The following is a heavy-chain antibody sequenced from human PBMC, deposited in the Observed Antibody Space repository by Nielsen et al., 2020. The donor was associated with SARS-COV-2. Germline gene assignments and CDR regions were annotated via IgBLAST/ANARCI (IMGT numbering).Heavy chain of an antibody. D-gene: IGHD6-19*01. V-gene: IGHV1-3*01. CDR3: ARNQEQWLVHCDY. CDR1: GYTFISYA. Sequence: ASLKASCKASGYTFISYAMHWVCQAPGQRLEWMGWNNAGNGNTKYSQKFQGRVTITRDTSAGTAYMELSSLRSDDTAVYYCARNQEQWLVHCDYWGQGTLVTVSS. CDR2: NNAGNGNT. J-gene: IGHJ4*02.